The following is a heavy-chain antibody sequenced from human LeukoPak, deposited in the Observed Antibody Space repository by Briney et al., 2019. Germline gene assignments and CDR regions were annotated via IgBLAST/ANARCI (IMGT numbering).Heavy chain of an antibody. V-gene: IGHV3-23*01. J-gene: IGHJ4*02. CDR2: MSTSADRI. D-gene: IGHD3-10*01. CDR3: AKVPSRVLGVTAPLRY. Sequence: GGSLRLSCAASGFTFSSYAVTWVCQALGKGLEWVSLMSTSADRIYYADSVKGRFTISRDNSKNTLYLQMNSLRAEDTAVYYCAKVPSRVLGVTAPLRYWGQGTLVTVSS. CDR1: GFTFSSYA.